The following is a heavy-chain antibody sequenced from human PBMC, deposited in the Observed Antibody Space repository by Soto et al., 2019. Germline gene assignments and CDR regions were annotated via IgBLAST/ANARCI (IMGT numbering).Heavy chain of an antibody. CDR3: AGNWNDGDDYFDY. CDR2: INPNSGGT. CDR1: GYTFTGYY. Sequence: ASVKVSCKASGYTFTGYYMHWVRQAPGQGFEWMGWINPNSGGTNYAQKFQGRVTMTRDTSISTVYMELSRLRSDDTAVYYCAGNWNDGDDYFDYWGQGTLVTVLL. D-gene: IGHD1-1*01. V-gene: IGHV1-2*02. J-gene: IGHJ4*02.